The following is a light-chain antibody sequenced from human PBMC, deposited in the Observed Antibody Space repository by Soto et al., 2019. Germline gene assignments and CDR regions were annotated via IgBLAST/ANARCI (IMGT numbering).Light chain of an antibody. V-gene: IGLV2-14*01. CDR1: NNEIGGYNY. CDR2: DVS. CDR3: SSYTGASTYV. Sequence: QSVLTQPASVPGSPGQSITISFTGNNNEIGGYNYVSWYQQHPGKAPKLMIYDVSNRPSGVSARLSGSKSGDTASLTISGLQAEDEADYSCSSYTGASTYVFVTGTKVTVL. J-gene: IGLJ1*01.